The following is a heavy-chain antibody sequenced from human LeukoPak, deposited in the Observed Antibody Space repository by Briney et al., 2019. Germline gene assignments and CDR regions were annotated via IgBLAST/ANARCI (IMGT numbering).Heavy chain of an antibody. CDR2: IYYSGST. Sequence: PSETLSLTCTVSGGSISSGGYYWSWIRQHPGKGLEWIGYIYYSGSTYYNPSLKSRVTIPVGTSKNQFSLKLSSVTAADTAVYYCARAFNVYQLPYNWFDPWGQGTLVTVSS. V-gene: IGHV4-31*03. CDR1: GGSISSGGYY. CDR3: ARAFNVYQLPYNWFDP. D-gene: IGHD2-2*01. J-gene: IGHJ5*02.